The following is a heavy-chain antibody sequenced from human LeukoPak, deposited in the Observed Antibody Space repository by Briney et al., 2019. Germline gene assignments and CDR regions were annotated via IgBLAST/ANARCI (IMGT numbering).Heavy chain of an antibody. J-gene: IGHJ4*02. CDR3: ARRPAGGARFFDY. D-gene: IGHD3-10*01. CDR2: VFGDGTT. CDR1: GFTFTSHA. Sequence: PGGSLRLSCAASGFTFTSHAMSWVRQAPGKGLEWVSVVFGDGTTYYADSVKGRFTIPRDNSKNTLSLQMNSLRAEDTAVYYCARRPAGGARFFDYWGQGSLVTVSS. V-gene: IGHV3-23*01.